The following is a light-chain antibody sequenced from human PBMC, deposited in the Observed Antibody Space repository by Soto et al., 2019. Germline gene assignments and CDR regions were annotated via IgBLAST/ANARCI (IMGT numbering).Light chain of an antibody. CDR1: QSVSSSY. Sequence: EIVLTQSPGTLSLSPGERATLSCRASQSVSSSYLAWYQQKPGQAPRLLIYGASSRATGIPDMFSGSGSGTDFTLTISRLEPEDCAVYYCQQYGSLPYTFGQGTKLEIK. V-gene: IGKV3-20*01. J-gene: IGKJ2*01. CDR2: GAS. CDR3: QQYGSLPYT.